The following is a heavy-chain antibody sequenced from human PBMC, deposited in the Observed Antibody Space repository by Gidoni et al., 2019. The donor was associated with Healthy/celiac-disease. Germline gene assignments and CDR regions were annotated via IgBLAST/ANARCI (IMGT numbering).Heavy chain of an antibody. V-gene: IGHV4-34*01. CDR3: ARGQWELPEVYYYYYGMDV. D-gene: IGHD1-26*01. J-gene: IGHJ6*02. Sequence: QVQLQQWGAGLLKPSETLSLTCAVYGGSFSGYYWSWIRQPPGKGLEWIGEINHSGSTNYNPSLKSRVTISVDTSKNQFSLKLSSVTAADTAVYYCARGQWELPEVYYYYYGMDVWGQGTTVTVSS. CDR1: GGSFSGYY. CDR2: INHSGST.